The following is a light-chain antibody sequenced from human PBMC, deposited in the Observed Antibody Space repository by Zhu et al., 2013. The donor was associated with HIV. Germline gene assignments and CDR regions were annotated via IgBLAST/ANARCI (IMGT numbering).Light chain of an antibody. V-gene: IGKV3-15*01. J-gene: IGKJ4*01. CDR3: QQRSNWPT. Sequence: EIVMTQSPAILSMSPGERATLSCWASQSVWSNLAWYQQRPGQAPRLLIYSASTRATGVPARFSGSGSGIEFTLTIRSLQSEDFAVYYCQQRSNWPTFGGGTKVEIK. CDR2: SAS. CDR1: QSVWSN.